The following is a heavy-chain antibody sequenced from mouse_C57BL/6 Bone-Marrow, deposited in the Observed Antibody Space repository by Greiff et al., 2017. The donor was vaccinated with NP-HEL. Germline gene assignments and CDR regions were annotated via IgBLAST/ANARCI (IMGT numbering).Heavy chain of an antibody. J-gene: IGHJ1*03. Sequence: QVQLQQSGAELVRPGTSVKMSCKASGYTFTNYWIGWAKQRPGHGLEWIGDIYPGGGYTNYNEKFKGKATLTADKSSSTAYMQFSSLTSEDSAIYYCARWDYYGSSYGYVDVWGTGTTVTVSS. CDR1: GYTFTNYW. D-gene: IGHD1-1*01. CDR3: ARWDYYGSSYGYVDV. CDR2: IYPGGGYT. V-gene: IGHV1-63*01.